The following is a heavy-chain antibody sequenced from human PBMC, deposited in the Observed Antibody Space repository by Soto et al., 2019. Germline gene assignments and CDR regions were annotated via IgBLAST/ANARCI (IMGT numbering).Heavy chain of an antibody. J-gene: IGHJ4*02. Sequence: SETLSLTCTVFGGSIISSSYYWGWIRQPPGKGLEWIGSIYYSGSTYYNPSLKSRVTISVDTSKNQFSLKLSSVTAADTAVYYCARLYLGIQLWSPFXYWGPGTLVXVSS. V-gene: IGHV4-39*01. CDR3: ARLYLGIQLWSPFXY. CDR1: GGSIISSSYY. CDR2: IYYSGST. D-gene: IGHD5-18*01.